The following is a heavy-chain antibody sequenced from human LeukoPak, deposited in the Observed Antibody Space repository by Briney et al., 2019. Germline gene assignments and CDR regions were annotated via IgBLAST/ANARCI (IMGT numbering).Heavy chain of an antibody. CDR1: GFTFTRHG. D-gene: IGHD1-14*01. V-gene: IGHV3-33*01. Sequence: GGSLRLSCSASGFTFTRHGMHWVRQAPGKGLEWVAVIWYDGSDKYFTDSVKGRFTISRDNSRNTLYLQMNSLRVEDTAIYYCARDITSHYFDYCGQGALVTVSS. J-gene: IGHJ4*02. CDR2: IWYDGSDK. CDR3: ARDITSHYFDY.